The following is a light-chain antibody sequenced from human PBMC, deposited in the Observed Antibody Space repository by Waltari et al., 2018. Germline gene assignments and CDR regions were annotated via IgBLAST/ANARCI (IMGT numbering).Light chain of an antibody. J-gene: IGKJ1*01. CDR3: EQYGTSPQT. Sequence: EDVLKQSPGTLSLSPGERATLFCRASQRVSSQFLAWFQQKPGQAPRLHMYGASSRAGGIPDRVSGSWSGKDFTLTSRRLESEDVAVYYCEQYGTSPQTVGQGTKVEI. CDR2: GAS. V-gene: IGKV3-20*01. CDR1: QRVSSQF.